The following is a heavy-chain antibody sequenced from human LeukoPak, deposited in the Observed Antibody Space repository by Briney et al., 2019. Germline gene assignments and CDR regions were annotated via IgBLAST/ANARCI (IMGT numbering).Heavy chain of an antibody. V-gene: IGHV3-53*01. CDR1: GFIVSSNY. CDR3: ARDGSYLDY. J-gene: IGHJ4*02. Sequence: GGSLRLSCAASGFIVSSNYMSWVRQAPGKGLEWVSILYSGGSTYYADSVKGRFTISRDNSKNTLYLQMNSLRGEDTAVYYCARDGSYLDYWGEGTLVTVSS. CDR2: LYSGGST.